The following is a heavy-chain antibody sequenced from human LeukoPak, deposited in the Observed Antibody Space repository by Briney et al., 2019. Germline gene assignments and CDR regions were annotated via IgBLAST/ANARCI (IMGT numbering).Heavy chain of an antibody. J-gene: IGHJ4*02. Sequence: GGCLRLSCAASGFTFSSYETNCVRHAPGKGREWVSYISSSGRTIYYADSLKGRFTISRDNAKNSLYLPMNRVRDEDTAVYLCARFDYYDTSGYPFDYWGQGTLVTVSS. D-gene: IGHD3-22*01. V-gene: IGHV3-48*03. CDR1: GFTFSSYE. CDR2: ISSSGRTI. CDR3: ARFDYYDTSGYPFDY.